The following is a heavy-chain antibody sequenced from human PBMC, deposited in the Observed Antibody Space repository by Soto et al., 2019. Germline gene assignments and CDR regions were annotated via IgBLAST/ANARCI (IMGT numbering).Heavy chain of an antibody. Sequence: PGGSLRLSCAASGFTFSSYAMSWVRQAPGKGLEWVSAISGSGGSTYYADSVKGRFTISRDNSKNTLYLQMNSLRAEDTVVYYCAKKGFVVMDPIGMDVWGQGTTVTVSS. V-gene: IGHV3-23*01. J-gene: IGHJ6*02. D-gene: IGHD2-15*01. CDR1: GFTFSSYA. CDR3: AKKGFVVMDPIGMDV. CDR2: ISGSGGST.